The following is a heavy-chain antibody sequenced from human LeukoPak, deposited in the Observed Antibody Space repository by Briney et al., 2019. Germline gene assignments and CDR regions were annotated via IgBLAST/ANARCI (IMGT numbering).Heavy chain of an antibody. D-gene: IGHD2-8*01. CDR2: ISSSSSYI. Sequence: GGSLRLSCAASGFTFSSYSMNWVRQAPGKGLEWVSSISSSSSYIYYADSVKGRFTISRDNAKNSLYLQMNSLRAEDTAVYYCAREGLDRAWGIVLMVYGTNWFDPWGQGTLVTVSS. CDR1: GFTFSSYS. J-gene: IGHJ5*02. CDR3: AREGLDRAWGIVLMVYGTNWFDP. V-gene: IGHV3-21*01.